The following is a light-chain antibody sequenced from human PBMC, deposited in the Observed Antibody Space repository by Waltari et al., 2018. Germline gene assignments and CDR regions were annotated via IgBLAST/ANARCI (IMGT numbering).Light chain of an antibody. Sequence: EIVMTQSPATLSVSPGERATLSCRASQSVSSNLAWYQQKPGQVPRLLIYGASTRATGIPARFSGSGSGTEFTLTISSLQSEDCAVYYCQQYNNWPPTFGQGTKVEIK. J-gene: IGKJ1*01. V-gene: IGKV3-15*01. CDR3: QQYNNWPPT. CDR1: QSVSSN. CDR2: GAS.